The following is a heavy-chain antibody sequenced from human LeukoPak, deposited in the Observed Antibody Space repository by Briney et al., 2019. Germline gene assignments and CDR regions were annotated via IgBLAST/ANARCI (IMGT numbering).Heavy chain of an antibody. J-gene: IGHJ5*02. CDR1: GGSITSGGYS. CDR3: ARGGDYGDYVWLDP. D-gene: IGHD4-17*01. CDR2: IFHTGST. Sequence: PSETLSLTCAVSGGSITSGGYSWNWIRQSPGRGLECIGYIFHTGSTYYNPSLKSRVTISVDRSKNQFSLNLSSVTAADTAVYYCARGGDYGDYVWLDPWGQGTLVTASS. V-gene: IGHV4-30-2*06.